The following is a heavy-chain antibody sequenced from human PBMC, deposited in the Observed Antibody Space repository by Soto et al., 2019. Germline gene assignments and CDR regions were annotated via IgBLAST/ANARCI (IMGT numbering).Heavy chain of an antibody. CDR1: GFTFNNYA. J-gene: IGHJ4*02. CDR2: ISGSGGST. CDR3: AKTPVGDYGYSDY. Sequence: EVQLLESGGGLVQPGGSLRLSCAASGFTFNNYAMSWVRQAPGKGLEWVSGISGSGGSTYYADSVKGRFTISRDNSKNTLYLQMNSLRAEDTAVYYCAKTPVGDYGYSDYWGQGTLVTVSS. D-gene: IGHD4-17*01. V-gene: IGHV3-23*01.